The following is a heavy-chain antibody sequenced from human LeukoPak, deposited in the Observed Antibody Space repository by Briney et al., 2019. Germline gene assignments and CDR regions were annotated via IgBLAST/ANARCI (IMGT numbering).Heavy chain of an antibody. CDR2: ISSSSSYI. J-gene: IGHJ6*03. D-gene: IGHD3-10*01. Sequence: GGSLRLSCAASGFTFSTYSMNWVRQAPGKGLEWVSSISSSSSYIYYADSVKGRFTISRDNAKNSLYLQMNSLRAEDTAVYYCARDVNGGYYYYMDVWGKGTTVTVSS. V-gene: IGHV3-21*01. CDR1: GFTFSTYS. CDR3: ARDVNGGYYYYMDV.